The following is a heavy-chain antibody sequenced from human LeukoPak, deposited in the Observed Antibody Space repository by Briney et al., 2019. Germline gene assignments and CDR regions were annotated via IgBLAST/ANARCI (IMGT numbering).Heavy chain of an antibody. D-gene: IGHD5-18*01. CDR3: ARSRGGFPYGRNWFDP. V-gene: IGHV5-51*01. Sequence: GESLKISCKTSGYSFTSYWIAWVRQMPGKGLEWMGIIYPGDSDTSYSPSFQGQVTIFADKSISTAYLQLSSLKASDTVVYYCARSRGGFPYGRNWFDPGDQGPLVSVSS. CDR1: GYSFTSYW. CDR2: IYPGDSDT. J-gene: IGHJ5*02.